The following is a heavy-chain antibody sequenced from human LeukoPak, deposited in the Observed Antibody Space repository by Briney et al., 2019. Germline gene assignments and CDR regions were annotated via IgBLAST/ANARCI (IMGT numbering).Heavy chain of an antibody. Sequence: GGSLRLSCVASGFPFSNYGMHWVRQAPGKGLEWVAFIRSEGISKYYADSVKGRFTFSRDNSRDTLYLQMNSLRREDTAVYYCAKGSGFGIDYWGQGTLVTVSS. J-gene: IGHJ4*02. V-gene: IGHV3-30*02. D-gene: IGHD5-12*01. CDR1: GFPFSNYG. CDR3: AKGSGFGIDY. CDR2: IRSEGISK.